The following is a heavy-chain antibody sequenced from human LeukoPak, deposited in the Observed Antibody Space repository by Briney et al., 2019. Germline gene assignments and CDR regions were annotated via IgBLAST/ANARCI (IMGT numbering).Heavy chain of an antibody. CDR3: ARLGQQLDYYYGMDV. Sequence: GGSLRLSCTASGFIFSSYTMNWVRQAPGKGLGWVSYISSSSSTIYYADSVKGRFTISRDNAKNSLYLQMNSLRAEDTAVYYCARLGQQLDYYYGMDVWGQGTTVTVSS. V-gene: IGHV3-48*04. CDR1: GFIFSSYT. J-gene: IGHJ6*02. D-gene: IGHD6-13*01. CDR2: ISSSSSTI.